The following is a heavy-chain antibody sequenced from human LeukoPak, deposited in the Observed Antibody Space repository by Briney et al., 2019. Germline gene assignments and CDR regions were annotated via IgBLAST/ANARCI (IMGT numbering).Heavy chain of an antibody. D-gene: IGHD2-2*01. J-gene: IGHJ4*02. CDR3: ARESCSSTSCVDY. CDR2: ISSSSSYI. CDR1: GFTFSSYS. V-gene: IGHV3-21*01. Sequence: GGSLRLSCAASGFTFSSYSMNWVRQAPGKGLEWVSSISSSSSYIYYADSVKGRFTISRDNAKNSLYLQMNSLRAEDTAVYYCARESCSSTSCVDYWGLGTLVTVSS.